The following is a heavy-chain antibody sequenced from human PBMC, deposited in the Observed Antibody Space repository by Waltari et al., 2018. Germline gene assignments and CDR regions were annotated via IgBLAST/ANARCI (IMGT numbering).Heavy chain of an antibody. V-gene: IGHV3-23*04. CDR3: AEVAGSSITY. Sequence: EVQLVESGGGLVQPGGSLRLSCAASGFTFSSYAMSWVRQAPGKGLEWVSAISGSGGSTYYADSVKGRFSISRDNAKNSLFLQMDSLTAEDTALYYCAEVAGSSITYWGRGTLVTVSS. CDR1: GFTFSSYA. D-gene: IGHD6-6*01. J-gene: IGHJ4*02. CDR2: ISGSGGST.